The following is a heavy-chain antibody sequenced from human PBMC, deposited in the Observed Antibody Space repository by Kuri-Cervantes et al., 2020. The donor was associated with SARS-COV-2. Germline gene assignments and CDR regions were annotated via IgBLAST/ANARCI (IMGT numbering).Heavy chain of an antibody. J-gene: IGHJ3*02. Sequence: SQTLSLTCAVYVGSFSGYYWSWIRQPPGKGLEWIGEINHSGSTNYNPSLKSRVTISVDTSKNQFSLKLSSVTAADTAVYYCSSQGDYSPDVYPAHYAFDIWGQGTMVTVSS. V-gene: IGHV4-34*01. CDR2: INHSGST. CDR3: SSQGDYSPDVYPAHYAFDI. D-gene: IGHD4-11*01. CDR1: VGSFSGYY.